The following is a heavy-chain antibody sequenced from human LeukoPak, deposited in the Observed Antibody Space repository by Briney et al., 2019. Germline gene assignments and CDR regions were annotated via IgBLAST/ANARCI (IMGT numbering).Heavy chain of an antibody. Sequence: SETLSLTCTLSGGSISSHYWAWIRLPPGKGQECIGYISYTVATYHNPSLKSRVTISLDTCKSQFSLKLSSVTSADAAVYYCARAGYSYNAGYYFDYWGQGGLVTAS. CDR2: ISYTVAT. J-gene: IGHJ4*02. CDR1: GGSISSHY. CDR3: ARAGYSYNAGYYFDY. V-gene: IGHV4-59*11. D-gene: IGHD5-18*01.